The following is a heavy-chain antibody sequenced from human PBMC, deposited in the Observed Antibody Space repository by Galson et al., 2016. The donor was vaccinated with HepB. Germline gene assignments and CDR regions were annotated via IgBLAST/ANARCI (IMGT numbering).Heavy chain of an antibody. CDR1: GISFSTKW. J-gene: IGHJ6*04. CDR2: IKQDGSER. V-gene: IGHV3-7*02. CDR3: ATPILAAQGQMDV. D-gene: IGHD3-3*02. Sequence: SLRLSCAASGISFSTKWMSWVRQAPGKGLEWVANIKQDGSERYYVDSVKGRFTISRDNSKNSLYLQMNSLRAEDTAVDYCATPILAAQGQMDVWGEGTTVSVSS.